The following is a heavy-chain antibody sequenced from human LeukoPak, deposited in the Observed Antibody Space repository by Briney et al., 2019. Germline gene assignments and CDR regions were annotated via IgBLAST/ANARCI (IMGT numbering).Heavy chain of an antibody. J-gene: IGHJ4*02. CDR2: ISAYNGNT. CDR3: ARGHYAELDY. V-gene: IGHV1-18*01. Sequence: EWMGWISAYNGNTNYAQKLQGRVTMTTDTSTSTAYMELRSLRSDDTAVYYCARGHYAELDYWGQGTLVTVSS. D-gene: IGHD2-2*01.